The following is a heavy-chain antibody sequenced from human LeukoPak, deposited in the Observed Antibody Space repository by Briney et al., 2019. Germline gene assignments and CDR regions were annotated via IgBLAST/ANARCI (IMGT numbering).Heavy chain of an antibody. J-gene: IGHJ4*02. V-gene: IGHV1-2*02. CDR2: INPNSGGT. CDR1: GYTFAGYY. D-gene: IGHD5-12*01. Sequence: ASVKVSCKASGYTFAGYYMHWVRQAPGQGLEWMGWINPNSGGTNYAQKFQGRVTMTRDTSISTAYMELSRLRSDDTAVYYCARGGHHRGYSGYDYPDYWGQGTLVTVSS. CDR3: ARGGHHRGYSGYDYPDY.